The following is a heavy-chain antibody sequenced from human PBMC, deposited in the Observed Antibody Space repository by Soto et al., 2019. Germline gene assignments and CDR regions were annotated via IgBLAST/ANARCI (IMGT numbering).Heavy chain of an antibody. D-gene: IGHD2-8*01. V-gene: IGHV4-59*01. J-gene: IGHJ4*02. CDR2: IYYSGTT. CDR1: GGSISNYY. CDR3: AREGSSGVYFDY. Sequence: SETLSLTCTVSGGSISNYYWSWIRQPPGKGLGWIGYIYYSGTTNYSPSLKSRVTISLATSKNQFSLKLSSVTAADTAVYYCAREGSSGVYFDYWGQGTLVTVSS.